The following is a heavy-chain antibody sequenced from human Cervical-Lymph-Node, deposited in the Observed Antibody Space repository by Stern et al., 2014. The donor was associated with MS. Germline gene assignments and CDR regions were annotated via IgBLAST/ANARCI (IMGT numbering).Heavy chain of an antibody. CDR2: INHSGST. J-gene: IGHJ4*02. CDR3: ARFDSSSWDPIDY. V-gene: IGHV4-34*01. D-gene: IGHD6-13*01. Sequence: QVQLQQWGAGLLKPSETLSLTCAVYGGSFSGYYWSWIRQPPGKGLEWIGEINHSGSTNYNPSLKSRVTISVDTSKNQFSLKLSSVTAADTAVYYCARFDSSSWDPIDYWGQGTLVTVSS. CDR1: GGSFSGYY.